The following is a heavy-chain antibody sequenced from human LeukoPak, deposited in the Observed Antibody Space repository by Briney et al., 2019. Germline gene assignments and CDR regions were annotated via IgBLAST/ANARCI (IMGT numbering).Heavy chain of an antibody. Sequence: GASVKVSCKASGYTFTKYGVYWVRQAPGQGLEWMGWINTDTGNPTYAQGFTGRFVFSLDTSVSTTYLQNSSLKPEDSAVYYCARGIGIGTVLMVHGNMDVWGKGTTVTVS. D-gene: IGHD2-8*01. CDR1: GYTFTKYG. J-gene: IGHJ6*03. CDR2: INTDTGNP. CDR3: ARGIGIGTVLMVHGNMDV. V-gene: IGHV7-4-1*02.